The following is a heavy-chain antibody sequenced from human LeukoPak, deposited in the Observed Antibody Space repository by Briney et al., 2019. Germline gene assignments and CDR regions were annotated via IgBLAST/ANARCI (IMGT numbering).Heavy chain of an antibody. J-gene: IGHJ4*02. CDR1: GYSISSGYY. Sequence: RSSETLSLTCAVSGYSISSGYYWGWIRQPPGKGLEWIGSIYHSGSTYYKSSLKSRVTISVDTSKNQFSLKLSSVTAADTAVYYCAWHYFRAAAGTYYFDYWGQGTLVTVSS. CDR2: IYHSGST. V-gene: IGHV4-38-2*01. CDR3: AWHYFRAAAGTYYFDY. D-gene: IGHD6-13*01.